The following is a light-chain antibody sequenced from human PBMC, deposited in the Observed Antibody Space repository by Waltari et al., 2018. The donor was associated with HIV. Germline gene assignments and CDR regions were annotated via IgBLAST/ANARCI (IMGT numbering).Light chain of an antibody. CDR2: RDN. V-gene: IGLV1-47*01. Sequence: QSVLAQPPSASGTPGQRVTISCSGSSSNIGDNYVYWYQQIPGTTPKLRIHRDNQWPSGVPGRVSGSKSGTSASLAISGSRSEDEAIYFCATWDDRLSGVLFGGGTKLTVL. CDR1: SSNIGDNY. J-gene: IGLJ2*01. CDR3: ATWDDRLSGVL.